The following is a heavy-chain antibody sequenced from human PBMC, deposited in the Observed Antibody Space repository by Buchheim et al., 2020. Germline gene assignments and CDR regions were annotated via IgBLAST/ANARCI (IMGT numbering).Heavy chain of an antibody. CDR1: GFTFSSSW. CDR2: IKQDGSEK. CDR3: VRDDSSGYLFQL. J-gene: IGHJ1*01. V-gene: IGHV3-7*01. Sequence: EVPLVESGGGLVQPGGSLRLSCAASGFTFSSSWMSWVRQAPGKGLEWVANIKQDGSEKYYVDSVKGRFTISRDNAKNSLYLQMNSLRDEDTAVYYCVRDDSSGYLFQLWGQGTL. D-gene: IGHD3-22*01.